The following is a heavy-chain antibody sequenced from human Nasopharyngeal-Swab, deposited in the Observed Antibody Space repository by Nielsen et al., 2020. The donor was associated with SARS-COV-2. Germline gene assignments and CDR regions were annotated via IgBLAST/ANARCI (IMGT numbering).Heavy chain of an antibody. CDR3: AKDQRAAAPGYYGMDV. CDR2: INWNSGSI. J-gene: IGHJ6*02. D-gene: IGHD6-13*01. CDR1: GFTFDDYA. V-gene: IGHV3-9*01. Sequence: SLKISCAASGFTFDDYAMHWVRQAPGKGLEWVSGINWNSGSIGYADSVKGRFTISRDNAKNSLYLQMNSLRAEDTALYYCAKDQRAAAPGYYGMDVWGQGTTVTVSS.